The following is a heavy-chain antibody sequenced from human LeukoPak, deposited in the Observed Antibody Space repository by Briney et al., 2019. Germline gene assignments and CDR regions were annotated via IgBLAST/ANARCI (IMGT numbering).Heavy chain of an antibody. J-gene: IGHJ4*02. D-gene: IGHD3-22*01. CDR1: GYTFTSYG. Sequence: ASVKVSCRASGYTFTSYGISWVRQAPGQGREWMGWISAYNGNTNYAQTLQGRVTMTTDTSTSTAYMELRSLRSDDTAVYYCAREYYYDSSGYKPGDYWGQGTLVTVSS. V-gene: IGHV1-18*01. CDR2: ISAYNGNT. CDR3: AREYYYDSSGYKPGDY.